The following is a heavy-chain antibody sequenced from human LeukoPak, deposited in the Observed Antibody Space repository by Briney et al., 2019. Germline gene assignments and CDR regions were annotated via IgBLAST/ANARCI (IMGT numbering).Heavy chain of an antibody. V-gene: IGHV2-5*02. Sequence: SGPTLVKPPQTLTLTCTFSGFSLSTSGVGAGWIRQPPGKALEWLALIYWDNDKRYSPSLKSRVTITKDTSKNQVVLRMTNMDPVDTATYYCAHLSKYCTSGVCYYFDYWGQGTLVTVSS. CDR1: GFSLSTSGVG. D-gene: IGHD2-8*01. CDR2: IYWDNDK. J-gene: IGHJ4*02. CDR3: AHLSKYCTSGVCYYFDY.